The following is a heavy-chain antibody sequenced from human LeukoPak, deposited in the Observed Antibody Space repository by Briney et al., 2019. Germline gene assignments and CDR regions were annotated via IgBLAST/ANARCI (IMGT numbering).Heavy chain of an antibody. V-gene: IGHV3-30*18. CDR3: AKDSSWGWRGSPIDY. J-gene: IGHJ4*02. CDR2: ISYDGSNK. Sequence: GRSLRLSCAASGFTFSSYGMHWVRQAPGKGLEWVAVISYDGSNKYYADSVKGRFTISRDNSKNTLYLQMNSLRAEDTAVYYCAKDSSWGWRGSPIDYWGQGTLVTVSS. D-gene: IGHD7-27*01. CDR1: GFTFSSYG.